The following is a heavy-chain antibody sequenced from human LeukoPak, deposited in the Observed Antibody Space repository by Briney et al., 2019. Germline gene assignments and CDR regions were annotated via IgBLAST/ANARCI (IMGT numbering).Heavy chain of an antibody. CDR2: INPNSGGT. Sequence: ASVKVSCKASGYTFTGYYMHWARQAPGQGLEWMGWINPNSGGTNYAQKFQGRVTMTRDTSISTAYMELSRLRSDDTAVYYCARISSGWLSDRGDYWGQGTLVTVSS. CDR1: GYTFTGYY. CDR3: ARISSGWLSDRGDY. D-gene: IGHD6-19*01. J-gene: IGHJ4*02. V-gene: IGHV1-2*02.